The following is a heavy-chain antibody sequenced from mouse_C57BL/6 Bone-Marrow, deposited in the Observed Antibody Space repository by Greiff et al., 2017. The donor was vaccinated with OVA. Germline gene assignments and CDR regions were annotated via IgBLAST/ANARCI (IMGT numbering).Heavy chain of an antibody. CDR2: IDPENGDT. CDR3: TTQLCSYFDC. Sequence: EVKLQQSGAELVRPGASVKLSCTASGFNIKDDYMHWVKQRPEQGLEWIGWIDPENGDTEYASKFQGKATIPADTSSNTAYLQLSSLTSEDTAVFSCTTQLCSYFDCWGQGTPPTVSP. J-gene: IGHJ2*01. D-gene: IGHD1-1*02. V-gene: IGHV14-4*01. CDR1: GFNIKDDY.